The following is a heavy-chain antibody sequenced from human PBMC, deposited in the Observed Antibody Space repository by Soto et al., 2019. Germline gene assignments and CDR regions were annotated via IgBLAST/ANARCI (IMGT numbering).Heavy chain of an antibody. D-gene: IGHD3-3*01. J-gene: IGHJ5*02. V-gene: IGHV4-34*01. CDR1: GGSFSGYY. CDR2: INHSGST. CDR3: AKAERLRFLEWLRKPGGNWFDP. Sequence: PSETLSLTCAVYGGSFSGYYWSWIRQPPGKGLEWIGEINHSGSTNYNPSLKSRVTISVDTSKNQFSLKLSSVTAADTAVYYCAKAERLRFLEWLRKPGGNWFDPWGQGTLVTVSS.